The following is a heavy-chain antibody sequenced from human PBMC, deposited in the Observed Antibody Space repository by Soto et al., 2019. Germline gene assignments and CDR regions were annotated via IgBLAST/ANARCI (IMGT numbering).Heavy chain of an antibody. D-gene: IGHD2-8*01. CDR3: AGRMVGTFVDDAFGS. CDR1: GYTFTSYG. V-gene: IGHV1-18*01. CDR2: ISAYNGNT. J-gene: IGHJ3*02. Sequence: QVQLVQSGAEVKKPGASVKVSCKASGYTFTSYGISWVRQAPGQGLEWMGWISAYNGNTNYAQKLQGRVTMTTDTAKSQAYMELRSLSSDDTAVYYWAGRMVGTFVDDAFGSGGRGSMVAVSS.